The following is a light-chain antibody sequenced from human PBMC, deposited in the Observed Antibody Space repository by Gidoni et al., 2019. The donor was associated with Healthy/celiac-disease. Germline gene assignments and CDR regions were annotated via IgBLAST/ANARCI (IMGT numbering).Light chain of an antibody. CDR2: GTS. CDR3: QQYGSSPR. CDR1: QSVSSSY. Sequence: DIVLTQSPGTLSLSPGESATLSCRASQSVSSSYLAWYQQKPGQAPRLLVYGTSSRATGIPDRFSGSGSETDFTLTISRLEPEDFAVYYCQQYGSSPRFGQGTKLEIK. J-gene: IGKJ2*03. V-gene: IGKV3-20*01.